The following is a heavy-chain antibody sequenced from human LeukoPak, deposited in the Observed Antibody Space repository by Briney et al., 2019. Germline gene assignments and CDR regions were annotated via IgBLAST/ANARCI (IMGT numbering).Heavy chain of an antibody. V-gene: IGHV3-30*02. D-gene: IGHD2-15*01. Sequence: GGSLRLSCAASGFTFNNYGMHWVRQAPGKGLEWVAFIRYDGSNKYYADSVKGRFTISRDNSKNTLYLQMNSLRAEDTAVYYCAKDARGYSSGPFDYWGQGTLVAVSS. CDR1: GFTFNNYG. CDR3: AKDARGYSSGPFDY. J-gene: IGHJ4*02. CDR2: IRYDGSNK.